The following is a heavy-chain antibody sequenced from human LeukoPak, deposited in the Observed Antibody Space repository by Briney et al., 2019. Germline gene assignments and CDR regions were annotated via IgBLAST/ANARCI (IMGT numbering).Heavy chain of an antibody. J-gene: IGHJ6*02. CDR1: GFTFSSYG. CDR3: ARLSTVTAYGMDV. D-gene: IGHD4-11*01. V-gene: IGHV3-33*01. CDR2: IWYDGSNK. Sequence: GRSLRLSCAASGFTFSSYGMHWVRQAPGKGLEWVAVIWYDGSNKYYADSVKGRFTISRDNSKNTLYLQMNSLRAEDTAVYYCARLSTVTAYGMDVWGQGTTVTVSS.